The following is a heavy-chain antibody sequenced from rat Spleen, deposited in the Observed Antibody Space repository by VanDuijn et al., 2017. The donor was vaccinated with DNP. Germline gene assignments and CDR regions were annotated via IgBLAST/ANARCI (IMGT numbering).Heavy chain of an antibody. CDR3: TNQGFAY. CDR1: GFTFSNYY. Sequence: EVQLVESGGDLVQPGRSLKGSCVASGFTFSNYYMAWVRQAPTKGLEWVASINTGGDNTYYRDSVKGRFTISRDNAKSSLYLQMDSLRSEDTATYYCTNQGFAYWGQGTLVTVSS. J-gene: IGHJ3*01. CDR2: INTGGDNT. V-gene: IGHV5-25*01.